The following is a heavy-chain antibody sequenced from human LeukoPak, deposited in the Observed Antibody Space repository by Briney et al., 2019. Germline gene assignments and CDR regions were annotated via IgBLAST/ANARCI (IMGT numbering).Heavy chain of an antibody. CDR2: ISSSSSTI. Sequence: GGSLRLSCAASGLTFSSYSMNWVRQAPGKGLEWVSYISSSSSTIYYADSVKGRFTISRDNAKNSLYLQMNSLRDEDTAVYYCGRVYWYSSGWYSDYWGQGTLVTVSS. CDR3: GRVYWYSSGWYSDY. V-gene: IGHV3-48*02. J-gene: IGHJ4*02. D-gene: IGHD6-19*01. CDR1: GLTFSSYS.